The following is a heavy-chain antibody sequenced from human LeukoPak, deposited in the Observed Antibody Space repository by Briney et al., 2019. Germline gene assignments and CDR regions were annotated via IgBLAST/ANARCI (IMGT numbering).Heavy chain of an antibody. Sequence: PGRSLRLSCAASGFTFSNYTLSWVRQAPGKGLEWVSYISSSSSVIYYADSVRDRFTISRDNATNSLSLQMNSLRDEDTAIYYCARGYSRSYYAYWGQGTLVTVSS. CDR3: ARGYSRSYYAY. D-gene: IGHD1-26*01. J-gene: IGHJ4*02. CDR1: GFTFSNYT. CDR2: ISSSSSVI. V-gene: IGHV3-48*02.